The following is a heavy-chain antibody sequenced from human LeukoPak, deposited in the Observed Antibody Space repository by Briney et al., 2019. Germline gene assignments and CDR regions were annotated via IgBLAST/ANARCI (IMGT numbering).Heavy chain of an antibody. D-gene: IGHD3-9*01. Sequence: GGSLRLSCAASGFTFSSYSMNWVCQAPGKGLEWVSYISSSSSTIYYADSVKGRFTISRDNAKNSLYLQMNSLRAEDTAVYYCARDSLAPYYDILTGRDAFDIWGQGTMVTVSS. J-gene: IGHJ3*02. CDR3: ARDSLAPYYDILTGRDAFDI. CDR2: ISSSSSTI. CDR1: GFTFSSYS. V-gene: IGHV3-48*01.